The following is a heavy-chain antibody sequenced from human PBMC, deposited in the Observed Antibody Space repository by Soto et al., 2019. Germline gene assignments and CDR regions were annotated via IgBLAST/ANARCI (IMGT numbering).Heavy chain of an antibody. J-gene: IGHJ4*02. D-gene: IGHD2-21*02. Sequence: QVQLVQSGAEEKKPGASVNGSCKASGYTFTSYAMHWVRQAPGQRLEWMGWINAGNGNTKYSQKFQGRVTITRDTSASTAYMELSSLRSEDTAVYYCARSILVVTALDYWGQGTLVIVSS. CDR1: GYTFTSYA. V-gene: IGHV1-3*05. CDR3: ARSILVVTALDY. CDR2: INAGNGNT.